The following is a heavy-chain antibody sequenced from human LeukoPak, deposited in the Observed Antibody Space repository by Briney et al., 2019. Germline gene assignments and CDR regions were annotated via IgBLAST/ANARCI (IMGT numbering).Heavy chain of an antibody. D-gene: IGHD5-18*01. CDR2: TYYISEWYN. CDR1: GDSVSTTGAA. J-gene: IGHJ2*01. CDR3: TRDLKGARETMVTGFSWYFDL. Sequence: KPSQTLSLTCAISGDSVSTTGAAWNWIRQSPSRGLEWLGRTYYISEWYNDYAISVKSRMSINADTSKNQFSLQLNSVTPEDTAVYYCTRDLKGARETMVTGFSWYFDLWGRGTLVTVSS. V-gene: IGHV6-1*01.